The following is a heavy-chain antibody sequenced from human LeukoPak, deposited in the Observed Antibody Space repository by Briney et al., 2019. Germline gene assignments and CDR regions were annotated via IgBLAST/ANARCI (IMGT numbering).Heavy chain of an antibody. Sequence: SETLSLTCAVYGGSFSGYYWSWIRQPPGKGLEGFGEINHSGSTNYNTSLKSRVTISVDTSKNQLSRKLSSVTAADTAVYYGARTLDYDFWSGYDWGQGTLVTVSS. J-gene: IGHJ4*02. V-gene: IGHV4-34*01. CDR2: INHSGST. D-gene: IGHD3-3*01. CDR1: GGSFSGYY. CDR3: ARTLDYDFWSGYD.